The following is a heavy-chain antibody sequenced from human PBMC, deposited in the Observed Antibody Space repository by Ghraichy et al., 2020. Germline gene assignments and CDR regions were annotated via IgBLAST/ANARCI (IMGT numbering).Heavy chain of an antibody. CDR3: ARDRAAAGYNWLDP. V-gene: IGHV3-11*01. J-gene: IGHJ5*02. D-gene: IGHD6-13*01. CDR2: ISPGGSAI. CDR1: GFTFSNYY. Sequence: GGSLRLSCAASGFTFSNYYMSCVRQAPGKGLEWLSYISPGGSAIFYADSVNGRFTVSRDNAKNSLYLQMNSLRAEDTAVYYCARDRAAAGYNWLDPWGQGTLVTVSS.